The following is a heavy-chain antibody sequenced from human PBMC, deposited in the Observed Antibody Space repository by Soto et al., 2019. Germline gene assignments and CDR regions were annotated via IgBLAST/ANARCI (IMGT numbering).Heavy chain of an antibody. CDR3: AGDCLTRENYYYCSGLDY. D-gene: IGHD3-22*01. V-gene: IGHV3-33*01. CDR1: GFTFTSFG. Sequence: GGSLRLSCAPSGFTFTSFGMHGVGQPQGRGREWVEVIGYVGSNKYYEDSVKGRLTSSRDNSKNPRYRQWNSLEAEATAVNKGAGDCLTRENYYYCSGLDYWGQGTPVTVSS. CDR2: IGYVGSNK. J-gene: IGHJ4*02.